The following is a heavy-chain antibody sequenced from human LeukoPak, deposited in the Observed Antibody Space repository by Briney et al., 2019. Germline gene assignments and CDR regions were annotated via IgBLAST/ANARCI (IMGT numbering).Heavy chain of an antibody. CDR1: GGSTSRYY. Sequence: PSETLSLTCTVSGGSTSRYYWSWIRQPPGKGLEWIGYIYYTGSTNYNPSLKSRVTISVDTSKNQFSLKLSSVTAADTAVYYCARSRSTISDSDYWGQGTLVTVSS. CDR3: ARSRSTISDSDY. V-gene: IGHV4-59*01. D-gene: IGHD2-2*01. CDR2: IYYTGST. J-gene: IGHJ4*02.